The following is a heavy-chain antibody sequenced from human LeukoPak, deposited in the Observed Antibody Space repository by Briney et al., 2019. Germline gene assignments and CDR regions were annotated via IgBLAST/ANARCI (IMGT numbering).Heavy chain of an antibody. Sequence: SETLSLTCTVSGGSISSYYGSWIRQPPGKGLEWIGYIYYTGSTNYNPFLRSRVNISVDSSKNQFSLRLSSVTAADTAVYYCARGYYDSSGYSNPFEYWGQGALVTVSS. CDR1: GGSISSYY. CDR2: IYYTGST. CDR3: ARGYYDSSGYSNPFEY. D-gene: IGHD3-22*01. J-gene: IGHJ4*02. V-gene: IGHV4-59*01.